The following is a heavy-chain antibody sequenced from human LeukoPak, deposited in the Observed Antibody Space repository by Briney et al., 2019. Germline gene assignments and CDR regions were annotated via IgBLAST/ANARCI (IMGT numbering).Heavy chain of an antibody. CDR3: ARDAGVAAGPSGWFDP. D-gene: IGHD6-13*01. CDR2: ISAYNGNT. Sequence: GASVKVSCKASDYTFTSYGISWVRQAPGQGLEWMGWISAYNGNTNYAQKLQGRVTMTTDTSTSTAYMELRSLTSDDTAVYYCARDAGVAAGPSGWFDPWGQGTLVTVSS. J-gene: IGHJ5*02. V-gene: IGHV1-18*01. CDR1: DYTFTSYG.